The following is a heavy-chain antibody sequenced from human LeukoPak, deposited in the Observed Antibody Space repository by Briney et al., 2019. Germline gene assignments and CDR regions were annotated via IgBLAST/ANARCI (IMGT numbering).Heavy chain of an antibody. J-gene: IGHJ4*02. CDR1: GFTFSGSE. CDR2: ISSSGSTI. Sequence: QPGGSLRLSCAASGFTFSGSEMNWVRQAPGKGLEWVSSISSSGSTIYYADSVKGRFTISRDNAKKSLYLQMSSLRAEDTAVYYCAGAGFDYWGQGTLVTVSS. V-gene: IGHV3-48*03. CDR3: AGAGFDY.